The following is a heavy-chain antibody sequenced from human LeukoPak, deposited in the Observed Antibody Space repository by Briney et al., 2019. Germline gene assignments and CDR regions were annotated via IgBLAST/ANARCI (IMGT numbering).Heavy chain of an antibody. Sequence: GASVKVSCKASGYTFTSYAMNWVRQAPGQGLEWMGWINTNTGNPTYAQGFTGRFVFSLDTSVSTAYLQISSLKAEDTAVYYCASRTYYYDSSGYGPEIGAFDIWGQGTMVTVSS. CDR1: GYTFTSYA. CDR3: ASRTYYYDSSGYGPEIGAFDI. J-gene: IGHJ3*02. V-gene: IGHV7-4-1*02. D-gene: IGHD3-22*01. CDR2: INTNTGNP.